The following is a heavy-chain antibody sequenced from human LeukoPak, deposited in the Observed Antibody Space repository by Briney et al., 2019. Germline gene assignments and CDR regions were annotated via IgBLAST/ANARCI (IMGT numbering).Heavy chain of an antibody. Sequence: SETLSLTCTVSGASISSYYWSWMRQPPGKGLEWVGYVDHTGSTNHNPFLKSRVTISVDTSKNQFSLKLTSVTAADTAVYYCARHRWGEGFCDYWGPGTPVTVSS. CDR3: ARHRWGEGFCDY. CDR1: GASISSYY. D-gene: IGHD3-16*01. V-gene: IGHV4-59*08. CDR2: VDHTGST. J-gene: IGHJ4*02.